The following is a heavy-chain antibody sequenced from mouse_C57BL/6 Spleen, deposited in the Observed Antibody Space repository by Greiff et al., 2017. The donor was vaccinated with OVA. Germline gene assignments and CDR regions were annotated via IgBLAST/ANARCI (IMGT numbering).Heavy chain of an antibody. CDR1: GFTFSDYG. D-gene: IGHD4-1*01. CDR3: ARRRTGTYYAMDY. J-gene: IGHJ4*01. V-gene: IGHV5-17*01. CDR2: ISSGSSTI. Sequence: EVMLVESGGGLVKPGGSLKLSCAASGFTFSDYGMHWVRQAPEKGLEWVAYISSGSSTIYYADTVKGRFTISRDNAKNTLFLQMTSLRSEDTAMYYCARRRTGTYYAMDYWGQGTSVTVSS.